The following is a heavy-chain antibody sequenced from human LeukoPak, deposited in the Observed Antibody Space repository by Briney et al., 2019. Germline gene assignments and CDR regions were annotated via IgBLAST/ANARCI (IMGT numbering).Heavy chain of an antibody. V-gene: IGHV3-30-3*01. CDR1: RFTFSNYT. Sequence: GGSLRLSCAASRFTFSNYTMSWVRQAPGKGLEWVAVISYDGSNKYYADSVKGRFTISRDNSKNTLYLQMNSLRAEDTAVYYCARERGKQYCSGGSCYAGYFDYWGQGTLVTVSS. CDR3: ARERGKQYCSGGSCYAGYFDY. CDR2: ISYDGSNK. J-gene: IGHJ4*02. D-gene: IGHD2-15*01.